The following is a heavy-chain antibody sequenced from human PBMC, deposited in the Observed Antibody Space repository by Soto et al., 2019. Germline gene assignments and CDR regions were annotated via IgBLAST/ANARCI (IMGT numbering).Heavy chain of an antibody. CDR2: IYHSGST. CDR1: GGSISSSNW. V-gene: IGHV4-4*02. Sequence: SETLSLTCAVSGGSISSSNWWGWVRQPPGKGLEWIGEIYHSGSTNYNPSLKSRVTISVDKSKNQFSLKLSSVTAADTAVYYCARGYYCSSTSCYEDYYYGMDVWGQGTTVTVSS. D-gene: IGHD2-2*01. J-gene: IGHJ6*02. CDR3: ARGYYCSSTSCYEDYYYGMDV.